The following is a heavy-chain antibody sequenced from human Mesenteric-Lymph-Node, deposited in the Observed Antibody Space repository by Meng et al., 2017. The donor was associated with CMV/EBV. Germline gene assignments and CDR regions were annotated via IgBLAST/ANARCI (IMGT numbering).Heavy chain of an antibody. D-gene: IGHD5-24*01. Sequence: SCKASGYTFASHDINWVRQAVGQGLEWMGWMNPKSGQTSYAQKFQGRVTMSRSTSISTVYMELSSLRSEDTAIYYCARGEGWLHFDSWGQGTLVTVSS. V-gene: IGHV1-8*01. CDR3: ARGEGWLHFDS. J-gene: IGHJ4*02. CDR2: MNPKSGQT. CDR1: GYTFASHD.